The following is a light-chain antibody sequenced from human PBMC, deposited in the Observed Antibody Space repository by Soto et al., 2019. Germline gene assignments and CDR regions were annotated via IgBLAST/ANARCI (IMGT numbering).Light chain of an antibody. CDR2: KAS. CDR1: QTISSW. V-gene: IGKV1-5*03. J-gene: IGKJ1*01. Sequence: INMTQSTSTVSGSVGDRVTITCRASQTISSWLAWYQQKPGKAPKLLIYKASTLKSGVPSRFSGSGSGTEFTLTISSLQPDDFATYYCQHYNIYSEAFGQGTKVDIK. CDR3: QHYNIYSEA.